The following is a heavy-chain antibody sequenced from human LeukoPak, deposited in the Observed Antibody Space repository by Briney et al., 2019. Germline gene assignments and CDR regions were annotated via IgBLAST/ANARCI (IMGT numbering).Heavy chain of an antibody. J-gene: IGHJ6*02. Sequence: GGSLRLSCAASGITFSSYGMTWVRQAPGKGLEWVSVIYSGGSTYYADSVKGRFTISRDNSKNTLYLQMNSLRAEDTAVYYCASAPAYYYGMDVWGQGTTVTVSS. V-gene: IGHV3-66*01. CDR1: GITFSSYG. CDR2: IYSGGST. CDR3: ASAPAYYYGMDV.